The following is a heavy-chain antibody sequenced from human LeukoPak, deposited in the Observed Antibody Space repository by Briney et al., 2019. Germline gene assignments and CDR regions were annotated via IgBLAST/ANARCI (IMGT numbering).Heavy chain of an antibody. J-gene: IGHJ4*02. CDR3: ARDRGGSYSAIDY. CDR2: ISSSSSTI. Sequence: GGSLRLSCAASGFTFSSYNMNWVRQAPGKGLEWVSFISSSSSTIYYADSVKGRFTISRDNAKNSLYLQMNSLRAEDTAVYYWARDRGGSYSAIDYWGQGTLVTVSS. V-gene: IGHV3-48*04. CDR1: GFTFSSYN. D-gene: IGHD1-26*01.